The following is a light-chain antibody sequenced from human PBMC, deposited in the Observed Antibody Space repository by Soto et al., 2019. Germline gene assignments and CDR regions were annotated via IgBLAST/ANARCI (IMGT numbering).Light chain of an antibody. J-gene: IGKJ1*01. V-gene: IGKV3-20*01. Sequence: EIVLTQSPGTLSLSPGERATLSCRASQSVSSSYLAWYQQTPGQAPRLLIYGASSRATGIPDRFSGSGSVTGFTLTISRLEPEDFAVYYCQQYGCLPGTFGQGIKVEIK. CDR1: QSVSSSY. CDR3: QQYGCLPGT. CDR2: GAS.